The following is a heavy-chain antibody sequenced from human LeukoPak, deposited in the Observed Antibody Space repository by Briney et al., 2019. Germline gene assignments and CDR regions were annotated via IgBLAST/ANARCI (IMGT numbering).Heavy chain of an antibody. D-gene: IGHD3-22*01. V-gene: IGHV3-30-3*01. CDR3: GRGGDSSGYFYFDN. Sequence: PGGSLRLSCAASGFTFSSYAMHWVRQAPGKGLEWVAAILHDGSNKYYADSVKGRFTISRDNSKNTLSLQMNSLRADDTAVYYCGRGGDSSGYFYFDNWGQGTLVTVSS. J-gene: IGHJ4*02. CDR2: ILHDGSNK. CDR1: GFTFSSYA.